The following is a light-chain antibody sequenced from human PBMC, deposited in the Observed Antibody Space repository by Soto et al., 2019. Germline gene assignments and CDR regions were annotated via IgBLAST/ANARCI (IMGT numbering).Light chain of an antibody. CDR3: QSYDSSLSGWV. V-gene: IGLV1-40*01. CDR2: GNT. Sequence: QAVVTQSPSVSGAPGQRVTISCTGGSSNVGAGYDVHWYQQLPGTAPKLLIYGNTNRPSGVPDRFSGSKSGTSVSLAITGLQAEDEADYYCQSYDSSLSGWVFGGGTKVTVL. J-gene: IGLJ3*02. CDR1: SSNVGAGYD.